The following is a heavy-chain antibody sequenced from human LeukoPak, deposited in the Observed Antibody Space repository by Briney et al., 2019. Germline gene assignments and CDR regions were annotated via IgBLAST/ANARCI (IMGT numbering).Heavy chain of an antibody. CDR2: IYYSGST. CDR1: GGSINNYY. V-gene: IGHV4-59*01. D-gene: IGHD3-3*01. J-gene: IGHJ4*02. Sequence: PSETLSLTCTVSGGSINNYYWSWIRQPPGKGLEWIGYIYYSGSTKYNPSLKSRVTISVDTSKNQFSLKLSSVTAADTAMYYCAREGGFYRPLDYSGQGTLVTVSS. CDR3: AREGGFYRPLDY.